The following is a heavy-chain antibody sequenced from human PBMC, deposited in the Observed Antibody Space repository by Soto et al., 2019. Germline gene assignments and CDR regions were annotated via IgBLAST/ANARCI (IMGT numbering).Heavy chain of an antibody. D-gene: IGHD6-13*01. CDR1: GVSISSHDW. CDR2: SHQSGNT. V-gene: IGHV4-4*02. J-gene: IGHJ4*02. CDR3: ATRDTSRFY. Sequence: QVQLQESGPGLVKPSGTLSLTCAVSGVSISSHDWWTWVRQPPGKGLEWIGESHQSGNTNYNSSLGSRVTISVDKSKNQFSLQMSSVTVADTAVYYFATRDTSRFYWGQGTLVTVSS.